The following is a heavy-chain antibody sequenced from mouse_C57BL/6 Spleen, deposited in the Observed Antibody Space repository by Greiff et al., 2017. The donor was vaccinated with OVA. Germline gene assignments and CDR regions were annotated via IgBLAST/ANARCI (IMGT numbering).Heavy chain of an antibody. CDR1: GYTFTGYW. CDR3: ARVYEDRAWSAY. J-gene: IGHJ3*01. V-gene: IGHV1-9*01. CDR2: ISPGSGST. D-gene: IGHD2-3*01. Sequence: QVQLQQSGAELLKPGASVKLSCKATGYTFTGYWIAWVKQRPGHGLEWIGEISPGSGSTNYNEKFKGKATFTADTSSYTAYMQLSSLTTEDSAIYYGARVYEDRAWSAYWGHGTLVTAAA.